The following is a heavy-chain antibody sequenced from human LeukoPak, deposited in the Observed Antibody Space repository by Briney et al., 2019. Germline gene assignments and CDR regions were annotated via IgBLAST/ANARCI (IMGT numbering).Heavy chain of an antibody. D-gene: IGHD5-18*01. J-gene: IGHJ6*03. Sequence: GRSLRLSCAASGFTFDDYAMHWVRQAPGKGLEWVSGISWNSGSIGYADSVKGRFTISRDNSKNTLYLQMNSLRAEDTALYYCAKLQGYTAMVYCYMDVWGKGTTVTVSS. CDR1: GFTFDDYA. CDR3: AKLQGYTAMVYCYMDV. CDR2: ISWNSGSI. V-gene: IGHV3-9*01.